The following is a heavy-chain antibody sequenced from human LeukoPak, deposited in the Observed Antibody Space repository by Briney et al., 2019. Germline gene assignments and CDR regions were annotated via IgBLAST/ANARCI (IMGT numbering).Heavy chain of an antibody. CDR2: IKSDGTST. CDR1: GFTFSSYG. J-gene: IGHJ4*02. D-gene: IGHD4-17*01. V-gene: IGHV3-74*01. CDR3: VRDHGDYYFDY. Sequence: PGGPLRLSCAASGFTFSSYGMHWVRQGPGKGLVWVSRIKSDGTSTNYADSVKGRFTISRDNAKNTLYLQMNSLGVEDTAVYYCVRDHGDYYFDYWGQGTLVTVSS.